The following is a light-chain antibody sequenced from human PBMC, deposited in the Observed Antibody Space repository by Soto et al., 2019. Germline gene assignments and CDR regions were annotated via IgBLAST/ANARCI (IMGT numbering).Light chain of an antibody. CDR2: DVS. J-gene: IGLJ1*01. V-gene: IGLV2-14*01. Sequence: QSALTQPASVSGSPGQSITISCTGTSSDVGGYNYVSWYHQHPGKAPKLMIYDVSNRPSGVSNRFSGSKSGNTASLTISGLQAEDEDDYYFSSYTSRSLYVVGTGTKVTVL. CDR3: SSYTSRSLYV. CDR1: SSDVGGYNY.